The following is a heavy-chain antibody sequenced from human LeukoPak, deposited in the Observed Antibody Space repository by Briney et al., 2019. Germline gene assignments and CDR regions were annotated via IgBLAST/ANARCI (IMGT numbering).Heavy chain of an antibody. CDR3: ATCWGFAGDY. J-gene: IGHJ4*02. CDR1: GFTVSSNY. V-gene: IGHV3-53*01. CDR2: IYTDGRT. Sequence: GGSLRLSCAASGFTVSSNYMSWVRQAPGKGLEWVSLIYTDGRTFYADSVKGRFTISRDNSKNTVYLQMNKLRAEDTAVYYCATCWGFAGDYWGQGILVTVSS. D-gene: IGHD7-27*01.